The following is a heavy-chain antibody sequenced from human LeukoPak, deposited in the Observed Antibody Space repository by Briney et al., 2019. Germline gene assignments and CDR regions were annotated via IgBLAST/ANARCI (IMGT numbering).Heavy chain of an antibody. CDR1: GYTFTSYG. Sequence: GASVKVSCKASGYTFTSYGISWVRQAPGQGLEWMGWISAYNGNTNYEQKLQGRVTMTTDISTSTAYMELRSLISDDTAVYYCVRGEYELIGDYWGQGTLVTVSS. V-gene: IGHV1-18*01. D-gene: IGHD2-2*01. CDR2: ISAYNGNT. J-gene: IGHJ4*02. CDR3: VRGEYELIGDY.